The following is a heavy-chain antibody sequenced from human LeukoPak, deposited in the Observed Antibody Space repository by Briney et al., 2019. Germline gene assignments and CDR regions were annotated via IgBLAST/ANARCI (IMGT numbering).Heavy chain of an antibody. D-gene: IGHD2-21*01. CDR1: GFTFDDYA. Sequence: GGSLRLSCAASGFTFDDYAMHWVRQAPGKGLEWVAVISYDGSDKYYADSVKGRFTISRDNSKSMLYLQMNSLRAEDTAVYYCARVYCGRTTCDPWLDPWGQGTLVTVSS. CDR2: ISYDGSDK. J-gene: IGHJ5*02. CDR3: ARVYCGRTTCDPWLDP. V-gene: IGHV3-30-3*01.